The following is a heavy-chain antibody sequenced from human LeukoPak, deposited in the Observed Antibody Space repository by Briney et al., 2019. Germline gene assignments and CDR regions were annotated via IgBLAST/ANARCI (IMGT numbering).Heavy chain of an antibody. J-gene: IGHJ3*02. D-gene: IGHD2-21*02. V-gene: IGHV1-46*01. CDR3: ARSRTPVRAYCGGDCYADAFDI. Sequence: GASVKVSCKASGYPFTSYYMHWVRQAPGQGLEWMGIINPSGGSTSYAQKFQGRVTMTRDTSTSTVYMELSSLRSEDTAVYYCARSRTPVRAYCGGDCYADAFDIWGQGTMVTVSS. CDR1: GYPFTSYY. CDR2: INPSGGST.